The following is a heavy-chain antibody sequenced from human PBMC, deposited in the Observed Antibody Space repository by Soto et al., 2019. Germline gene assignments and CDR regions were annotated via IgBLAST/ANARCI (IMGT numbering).Heavy chain of an antibody. CDR3: ARDDHNYRYQLLPCYFDY. CDR1: GFTFSSYG. V-gene: IGHV3-33*01. D-gene: IGHD2-2*01. CDR2: IWYDGSNK. Sequence: QVQLVESGGGVVQPGRSLRLSCAASGFTFSSYGMHWVRQAPGKGLEWVAVIWYDGSNKYYADSVKGRFTISRDNSKNTLYLQMNSLRAEDTAVYYCARDDHNYRYQLLPCYFDYWGQGTLVTVSS. J-gene: IGHJ4*02.